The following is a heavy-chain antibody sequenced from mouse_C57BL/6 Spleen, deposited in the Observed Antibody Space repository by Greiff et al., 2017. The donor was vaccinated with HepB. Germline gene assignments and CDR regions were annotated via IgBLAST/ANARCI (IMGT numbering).Heavy chain of an antibody. CDR3: TTTVVGDY. D-gene: IGHD1-1*01. Sequence: QVQLQQSGAELVMPGASVKLSCKASGYTFTSYWMHWVKQRPGQGLEWIGEIDPSDSYTNYNQKFKGKSTLTVDKSSSTAYMQLSSLTSEDSAVYYCTTTVVGDYWGQGTSVTVSS. CDR2: IDPSDSYT. CDR1: GYTFTSYW. J-gene: IGHJ4*01. V-gene: IGHV1-69*01.